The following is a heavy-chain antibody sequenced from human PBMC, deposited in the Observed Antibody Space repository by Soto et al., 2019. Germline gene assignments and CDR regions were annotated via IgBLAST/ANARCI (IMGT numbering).Heavy chain of an antibody. D-gene: IGHD2-2*01. V-gene: IGHV1-3*01. CDR2: SHAGDGKT. CDR1: GYIFMNYA. J-gene: IGHJ5*02. CDR3: ARVPRYSSDIVEVRAVMYEEWFDP. Sequence: QVQLVQSGAEVKKPGASVKVSCKASGYIFMNYAMHWVRQAPGQGLEWMGWSHAGDGKTKYAQKLQGRVTITRDTSASTAYMELSSLRSEDTAVYYCARVPRYSSDIVEVRAVMYEEWFDPWGQGTLVTVSS.